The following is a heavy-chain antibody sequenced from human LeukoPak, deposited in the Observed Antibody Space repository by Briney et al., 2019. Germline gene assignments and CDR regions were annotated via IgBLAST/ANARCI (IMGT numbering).Heavy chain of an antibody. Sequence: ASVKVSCKSSGYTFTSYGINWVRQAPGHGLEWMGWMSGYNGQAVYAERCQGRVTLTTDHSTSTAYMELRSLRPDDTAVYYCARERYFALFSHSFYFYGLDVWGQGATVTVSS. CDR3: ARERYFALFSHSFYFYGLDV. V-gene: IGHV1-18*01. D-gene: IGHD3-9*01. CDR2: MSGYNGQA. CDR1: GYTFTSYG. J-gene: IGHJ6*02.